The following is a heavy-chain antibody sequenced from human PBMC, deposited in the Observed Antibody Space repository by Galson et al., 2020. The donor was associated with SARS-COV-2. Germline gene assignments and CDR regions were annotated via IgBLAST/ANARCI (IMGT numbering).Heavy chain of an antibody. D-gene: IGHD5-18*01. J-gene: IGHJ4*02. CDR1: EFTFSTYA. V-gene: IGHV3-30-3*01. CDR3: ARGDGYGSPFDY. Sequence: GGSLRLSCAASEFTFSTYAMHWVRQAPGKGLEWMAIISFDGANKYYADSVKGRFTISRDNSKNTLYLQMNSLRAEDTSVCYCARGDGYGSPFDYWGQGTLVTVSS. CDR2: ISFDGANK.